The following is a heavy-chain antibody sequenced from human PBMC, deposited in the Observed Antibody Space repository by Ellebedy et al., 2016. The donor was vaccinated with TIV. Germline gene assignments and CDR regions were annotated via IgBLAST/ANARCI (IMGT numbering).Heavy chain of an antibody. J-gene: IGHJ3*02. CDR2: IYYSGST. V-gene: IGHV4-61*01. D-gene: IGHD2-21*01. CDR3: ARDYCGGDCYFARSRGAFDI. CDR1: GGSVSSGSYY. Sequence: SETLSLXXTVSGGSVSSGSYYWSWIRQPPGKGLEWIGYIYYSGSTNYNPSLKSRVTISVDTSKNQFSLKLSSVTAADTAVYYCARDYCGGDCYFARSRGAFDIWGQGTMVTVSS.